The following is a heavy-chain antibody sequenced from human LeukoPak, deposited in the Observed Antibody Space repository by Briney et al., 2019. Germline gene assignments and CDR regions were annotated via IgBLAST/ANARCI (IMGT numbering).Heavy chain of an antibody. CDR2: ISSSSSTI. D-gene: IGHD3-3*01. Sequence: GGSLRLSCAASGLTFSSYSMNWVRQAPGKGLEWVSYISSSSSTIYYADSVKGRFTISRDNVNNSLYLQMNSLRAEDTAVYYCARVPPPYDFWTGYPHYGMDVWGQGTTVTVSS. J-gene: IGHJ6*02. V-gene: IGHV3-48*01. CDR1: GLTFSSYS. CDR3: ARVPPPYDFWTGYPHYGMDV.